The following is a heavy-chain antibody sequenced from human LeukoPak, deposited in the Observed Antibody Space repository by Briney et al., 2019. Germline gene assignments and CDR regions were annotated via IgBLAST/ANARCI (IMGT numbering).Heavy chain of an antibody. J-gene: IGHJ4*02. CDR3: AIVTSYGLIDF. CDR1: GGSISSNAYY. V-gene: IGHV4-39*02. Sequence: SETLSLTCIVSGGSISSNAYYWGWIRQPPGKGLEYIGRIYYSGSTYYNPSLKSRVTISVDTSKNQLSLKLSSVTAADTAVYYCAIVTSYGLIDFWGQGTLVTVSS. D-gene: IGHD3-10*01. CDR2: IYYSGST.